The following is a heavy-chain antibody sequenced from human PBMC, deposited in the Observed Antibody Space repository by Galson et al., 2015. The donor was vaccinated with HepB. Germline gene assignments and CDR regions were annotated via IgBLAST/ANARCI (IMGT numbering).Heavy chain of an antibody. CDR1: GGPFSTSA. Sequence: SVKVSCKASGGPFSTSAISWVRQAPGQRLEWMGGVIPVFATTNYALSFQGRLTVSADESSRTAYMELTSLTSEDTAVYYCARDLVLGFGAANPPQYYHGLDVWGQGTTVTVSS. V-gene: IGHV1-69*13. J-gene: IGHJ6*02. D-gene: IGHD6-25*01. CDR3: ARDLVLGFGAANPPQYYHGLDV. CDR2: VIPVFATT.